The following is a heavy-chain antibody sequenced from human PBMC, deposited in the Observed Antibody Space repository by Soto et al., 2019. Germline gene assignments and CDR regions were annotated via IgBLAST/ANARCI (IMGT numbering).Heavy chain of an antibody. CDR1: GASIRSGGYY. CDR2: IYYSGST. Sequence: PSETLSLTCTVSGASIRSGGYYWSWIRQHPGKGLEWIGYIYYSGSTYYNPSLKSRVTISVDTSKNQFSLKLSSVTAADTAVYYCARDLARLHGYYDGYYGMDVWGQGTTVTVSS. D-gene: IGHD3-3*01. V-gene: IGHV4-31*03. J-gene: IGHJ6*01. CDR3: ARDLARLHGYYDGYYGMDV.